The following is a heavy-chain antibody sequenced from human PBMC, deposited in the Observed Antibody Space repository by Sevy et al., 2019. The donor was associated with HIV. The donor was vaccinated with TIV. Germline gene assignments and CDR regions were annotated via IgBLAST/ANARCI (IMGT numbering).Heavy chain of an antibody. J-gene: IGHJ4*02. CDR2: INPSGGST. V-gene: IGHV1-46*01. CDR1: GYTFTSQY. Sequence: ASVKVSCKASGYTFTSQYMHWVRQAPGQGLEWMGIINPSGGSTSYAQKFQGRVTMTRDTSTSTVYMERSSLRSEDTAVYYCARDSDNYDILTGYYPFDYWGQGTLVTVSS. D-gene: IGHD3-9*01. CDR3: ARDSDNYDILTGYYPFDY.